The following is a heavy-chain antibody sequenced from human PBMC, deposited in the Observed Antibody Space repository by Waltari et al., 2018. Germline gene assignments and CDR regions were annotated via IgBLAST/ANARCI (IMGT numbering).Heavy chain of an antibody. Sequence: QVTLRESGPALVNATQTLTLTCALSGFSLTTPGMCVSWIRQPPGKALEWLARVDWDNDKFYSPSLKTRLTISKDTSKNQVILTLTNIDPVDTATYFCARTHVTVAGTRYFDYWGQGTPVTVSS. CDR3: ARTHVTVAGTRYFDY. D-gene: IGHD6-19*01. CDR1: GFSLTTPGMC. J-gene: IGHJ4*01. V-gene: IGHV2-70*17. CDR2: VDWDNDK.